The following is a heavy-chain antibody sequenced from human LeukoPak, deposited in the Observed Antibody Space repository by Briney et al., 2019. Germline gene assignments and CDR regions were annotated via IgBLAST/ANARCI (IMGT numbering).Heavy chain of an antibody. D-gene: IGHD6-13*01. Sequence: GGSLGLSCAASGFTFSSYSMNWVRQAPGKGLEWVSSISSSSSYIYYADSVKGRFTISRDNAKNSLYLQMNSLRAEDTAVYYCARDVWQQLASLDYWGQGTLVTVSS. J-gene: IGHJ4*02. CDR2: ISSSSSYI. V-gene: IGHV3-21*01. CDR3: ARDVWQQLASLDY. CDR1: GFTFSSYS.